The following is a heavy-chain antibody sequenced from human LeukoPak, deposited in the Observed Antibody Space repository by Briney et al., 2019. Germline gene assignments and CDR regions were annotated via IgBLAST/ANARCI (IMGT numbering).Heavy chain of an antibody. CDR2: TYYSSTWYN. V-gene: IGHV6-1*01. CDR1: GDTVFSIGAA. J-gene: IGHJ6*03. CDR3: ARGPYLVGYYYMDV. D-gene: IGHD1-26*01. Sequence: SQTLSLTCGISGDTVFSIGAAWNWIRQSPSRGLEWLGRTYYSSTWYNDYAVSVKSRVTINPDTSKNQISLQLNSLTPEDTAVYYCARGPYLVGYYYMDVWGKGTTVTVSS.